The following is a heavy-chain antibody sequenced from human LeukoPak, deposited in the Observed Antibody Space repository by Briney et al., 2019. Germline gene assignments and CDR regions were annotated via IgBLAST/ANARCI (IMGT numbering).Heavy chain of an antibody. CDR2: MNGDGSEK. J-gene: IGHJ4*02. D-gene: IGHD6-19*01. CDR3: ARDKEGVAGPAY. CDR1: GFSFSNYW. V-gene: IGHV3-7*05. Sequence: GGSLRLSCAASGFSFSNYWMSWVRQAPGKGLEWVANMNGDGSEKYYVGSVKGRFTISRDNAKNSLFLQMNSLRAEDTAVCYCARDKEGVAGPAYWGQGTLVTVSS.